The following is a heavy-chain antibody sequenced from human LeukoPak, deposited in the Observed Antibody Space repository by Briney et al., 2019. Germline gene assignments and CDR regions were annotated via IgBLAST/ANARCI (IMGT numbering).Heavy chain of an antibody. Sequence: EASVNLSCKASAYSFTVYYNHWVRQAPAPGLEWVGRINLNTGVTDYDKLFMGRVTVTRDESISKPFIELRSPGSDDAAGGYYARASPTDYVESSGYYYGDYWGQGTLVTVSS. J-gene: IGHJ4*02. D-gene: IGHD3-22*01. CDR1: AYSFTVYY. CDR2: INLNTGVT. CDR3: ARASPTDYVESSGYYYGDY. V-gene: IGHV1-2*06.